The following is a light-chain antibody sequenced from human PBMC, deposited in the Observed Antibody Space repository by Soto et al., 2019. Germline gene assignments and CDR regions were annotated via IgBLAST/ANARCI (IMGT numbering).Light chain of an antibody. V-gene: IGKV3-20*01. CDR2: GAS. CDR3: QQHDNSPWM. Sequence: VLTRSPPTLSLSPGERATLSCRASQSVSNTYVAWYQHIPGQTPRLLIYGASNRATGIPDRFSGSGSGTDFTLTISRLEHEDFAVYYCQQHDNSPWMFGPGPRLISN. CDR1: QSVSNTY. J-gene: IGKJ1*01.